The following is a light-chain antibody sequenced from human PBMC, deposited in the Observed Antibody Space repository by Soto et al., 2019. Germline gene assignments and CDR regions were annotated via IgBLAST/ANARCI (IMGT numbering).Light chain of an antibody. CDR2: DVS. Sequence: QSVLTQPASVSGSPGQSITISCTGTSSDVGGYNYVSWYQQLPGKAPKLMIYDVSNRPSGVSNRFSGSKSGNTASLTISGLQAEDEADYYCSSYTSSSTEFGGGTKLTVL. CDR1: SSDVGGYNY. V-gene: IGLV2-14*01. J-gene: IGLJ2*01. CDR3: SSYTSSSTE.